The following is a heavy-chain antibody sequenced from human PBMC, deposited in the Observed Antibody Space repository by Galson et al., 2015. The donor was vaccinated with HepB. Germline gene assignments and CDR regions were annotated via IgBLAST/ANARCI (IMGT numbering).Heavy chain of an antibody. Sequence: SVKVSCKASGYPFTNYGLTWVRQAPGQGLEWMGWISGYSGNTNYAQNLQGRVTLTTDTSTSTAYMELRGLTSDDTAVYYCARDQDSGSHYTPPGDFDSWGQGTLVTVSS. CDR3: ARDQDSGSHYTPPGDFDS. CDR1: GYPFTNYG. V-gene: IGHV1-18*01. CDR2: ISGYSGNT. J-gene: IGHJ4*02. D-gene: IGHD1-26*01.